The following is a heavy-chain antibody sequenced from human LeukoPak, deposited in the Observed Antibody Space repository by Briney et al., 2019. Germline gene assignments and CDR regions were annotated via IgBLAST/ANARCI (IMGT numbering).Heavy chain of an antibody. CDR2: ISYSGTT. D-gene: IGHD3-10*01. Sequence: PSETLSLTCTVSSGSISSYYWSWIRQPPGKGLEWIGYISYSGTTNYNPSLKSRVTISVDTSKNQFSLKLSSVTAADTAVYYCARLDGRFGELFHYWGQGTLVTVSS. CDR3: ARLDGRFGELFHY. J-gene: IGHJ4*02. CDR1: SGSISSYY. V-gene: IGHV4-59*08.